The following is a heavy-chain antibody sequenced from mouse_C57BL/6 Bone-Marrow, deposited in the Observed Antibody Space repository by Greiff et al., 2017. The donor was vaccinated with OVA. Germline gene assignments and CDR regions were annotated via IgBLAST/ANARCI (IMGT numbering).Heavy chain of an antibody. V-gene: IGHV1-19*01. CDR1: GYTFTDYY. D-gene: IGHD6-5*01. CDR3: ARGPCLCGDY. CDR2: INPYNGGT. J-gene: IGHJ4*01. Sequence: EVQLQQSGPVLVKPGASVKMSCKASGYTFTDYYMNWVKQSHGKSLEWIGVINPYNGGTSYNQKFKGKATLTVDKSSSTAYMELNSLTSEDSAVYYCARGPCLCGDYWGQGTSVTVSS.